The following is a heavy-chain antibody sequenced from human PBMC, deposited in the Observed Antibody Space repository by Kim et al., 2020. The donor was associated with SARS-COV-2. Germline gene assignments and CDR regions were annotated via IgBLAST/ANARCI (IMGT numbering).Heavy chain of an antibody. Sequence: ASVKVSRKASGYTFTSYAMNWVRQAPGQGLEWMGWINTNTGNPTYAQGFTGRFVFSLDTSVNTAYLQISSLKAEDTAVYYCARDGGPYSYPYLTLWYYYGMDVWGQGPTVTVSS. CDR2: INTNTGNP. CDR1: GYTFTSYA. V-gene: IGHV7-4-1*02. CDR3: ARDGGPYSYPYLTLWYYYGMDV. J-gene: IGHJ6*02. D-gene: IGHD5-18*01.